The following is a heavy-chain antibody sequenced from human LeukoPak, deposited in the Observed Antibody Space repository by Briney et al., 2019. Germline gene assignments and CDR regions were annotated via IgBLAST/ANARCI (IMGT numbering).Heavy chain of an antibody. Sequence: GGSLRLSCAASGFTFSSYAMHWVRQAPGKGLEWVAVISYDGSNKYYADSVKGRFTISRDNSKNTLYLQMNSLRAEDTAVYYCARAYCGGDCLFDYWGQGTLVTVSS. J-gene: IGHJ4*02. CDR1: GFTFSSYA. CDR3: ARAYCGGDCLFDY. D-gene: IGHD2-21*02. CDR2: ISYDGSNK. V-gene: IGHV3-30-3*01.